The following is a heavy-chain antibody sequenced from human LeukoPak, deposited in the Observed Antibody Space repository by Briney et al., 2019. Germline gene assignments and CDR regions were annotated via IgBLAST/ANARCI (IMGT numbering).Heavy chain of an antibody. CDR2: IYPGDSDT. V-gene: IGHV5-51*01. D-gene: IGHD6-13*01. CDR1: GYSFTSYW. Sequence: RGESLQISCKGSGYSFTSYWIGWVRQMPGKGLEWMGIIYPGDSDTRYSPSFQGQVTISADKSISTAYLQWSSLKASDTAMYYCARGTVGSSSWYVYFDYWGQGTLVTVSS. J-gene: IGHJ4*02. CDR3: ARGTVGSSSWYVYFDY.